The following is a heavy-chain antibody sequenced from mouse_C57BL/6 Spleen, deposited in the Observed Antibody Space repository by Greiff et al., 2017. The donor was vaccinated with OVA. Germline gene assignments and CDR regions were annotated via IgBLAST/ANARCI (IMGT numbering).Heavy chain of an antibody. J-gene: IGHJ2*01. CDR2: INPNYGNT. CDR1: GYSFTDYY. CDR3: AREGLITTVVAKGYFDY. D-gene: IGHD1-1*01. V-gene: IGHV1-39*01. Sequence: EVQLQQSGPELVKPGASVKISCKASGYSFTDYYMNWVKQSNGTSLEWIGVINPNYGNTNYNQKFKGKATLTVDKSSSTAYMQLNSLTSEDSACYYCAREGLITTVVAKGYFDYWGQGTTLTVAS.